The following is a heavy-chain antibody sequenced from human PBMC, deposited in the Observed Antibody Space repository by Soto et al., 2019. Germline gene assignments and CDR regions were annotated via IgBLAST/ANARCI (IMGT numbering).Heavy chain of an antibody. CDR2: ISSSSSYI. D-gene: IGHD3-16*01. Sequence: GSLRLSGAASGCTFSSYSMNWVRQAAGKGLEWVSSISSSSSYIYYADSVKGRFTISRDNAKNSLYLQMNSLRAEDTAVYYCARGGPADLPADSGQGTLDPVSA. V-gene: IGHV3-21*01. J-gene: IGHJ4*02. CDR1: GCTFSSYS. CDR3: ARGGPADLPAD.